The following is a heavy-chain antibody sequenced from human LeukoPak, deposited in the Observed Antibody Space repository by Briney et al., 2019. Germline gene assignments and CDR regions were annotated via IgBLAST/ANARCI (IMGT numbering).Heavy chain of an antibody. J-gene: IGHJ4*02. CDR3: ARDYVAGTPHAIFDY. CDR2: ISSSGSTI. V-gene: IGHV3-48*03. CDR1: GFTFSSYE. Sequence: PGGSLRLSCAASGFTFSSYEMNWVRQAPGKGLEWVSYISSSGSTIYYADSVKGRFTISRDNAKNSLYLQMSSLRAEDTAVYYCARDYVAGTPHAIFDYWGQGTLVTVSS. D-gene: IGHD6-19*01.